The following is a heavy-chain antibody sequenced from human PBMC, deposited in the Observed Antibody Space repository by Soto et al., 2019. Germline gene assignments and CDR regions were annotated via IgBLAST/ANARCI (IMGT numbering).Heavy chain of an antibody. CDR2: ISGSGGST. Sequence: GGSLRLSCAASGFTFSSYAMSWVRQAPGKGLEWVSAISGSGGSTYYADSVKGRFTISRDNSKNTLYLQMNSLRAEDTAVYYCAKSGVYCSSTSCYRYYYYYMDVWGKGTTVTVSS. CDR1: GFTFSSYA. D-gene: IGHD2-2*02. CDR3: AKSGVYCSSTSCYRYYYYYMDV. J-gene: IGHJ6*03. V-gene: IGHV3-23*01.